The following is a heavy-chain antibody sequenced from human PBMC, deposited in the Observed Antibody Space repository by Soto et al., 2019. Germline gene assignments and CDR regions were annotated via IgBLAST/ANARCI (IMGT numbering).Heavy chain of an antibody. V-gene: IGHV4-30-2*01. CDR3: ARGAGYSSNWYRGMDY. CDR2: IYHSGST. CDR1: GGSISSGGYS. Sequence: SETLSLTRAVSGGSISSGGYSWSWIRQPPGKGLEWIGYIYHSGSTYYNPSLKSRVTISVDRSKNQFSLKLSSVTAADTAVYYCARGAGYSSNWYRGMDYWGQGTLVTVSS. J-gene: IGHJ4*02. D-gene: IGHD6-13*01.